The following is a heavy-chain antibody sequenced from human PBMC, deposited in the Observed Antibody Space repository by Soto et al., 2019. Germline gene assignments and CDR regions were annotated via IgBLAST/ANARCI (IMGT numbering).Heavy chain of an antibody. Sequence: QVQLVQSGAEVKKPGASVKVSCKASGDTFTDYYIHWVRQAPGQGLEWMGTVNPSGGHTTYAQHFRGRVSVARDTSTSTVYLELASLTSEDTAVYYCARGGHVVVVTAALDYWGQGTLVTVSS. CDR3: ARGGHVVVVTAALDY. D-gene: IGHD2-21*02. CDR1: GDTFTDYY. CDR2: VNPSGGHT. V-gene: IGHV1-46*01. J-gene: IGHJ4*02.